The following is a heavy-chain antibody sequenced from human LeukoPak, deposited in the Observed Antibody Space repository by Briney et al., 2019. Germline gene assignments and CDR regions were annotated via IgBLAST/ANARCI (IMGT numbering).Heavy chain of an antibody. J-gene: IGHJ4*02. CDR1: GFAFSSLA. D-gene: IGHD6-19*01. V-gene: IGHV3-23*01. Sequence: PRRSLSPSSAASGFAFSSLAPGWVSQAPGKGLEWDSVISDSGSITYYADSANYRLTISRNNSKNTLFLQMNSLGAEDTAVYYCAKDARRINGWYFFDYWGQG. CDR3: AKDARRINGWYFFDY. CDR2: ISDSGSIT.